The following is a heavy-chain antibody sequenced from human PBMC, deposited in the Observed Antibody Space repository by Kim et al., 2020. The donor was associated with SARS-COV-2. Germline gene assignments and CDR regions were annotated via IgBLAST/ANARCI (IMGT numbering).Heavy chain of an antibody. J-gene: IGHJ4*02. D-gene: IGHD4-17*01. Sequence: IYYADSVKGRFTISRDNAKNSLYLQMNSLGAEDTAVYYCARDRYYGDGNYWGQGTLVTVSS. CDR3: ARDRYYGDGNY. V-gene: IGHV3-11*01. CDR2: I.